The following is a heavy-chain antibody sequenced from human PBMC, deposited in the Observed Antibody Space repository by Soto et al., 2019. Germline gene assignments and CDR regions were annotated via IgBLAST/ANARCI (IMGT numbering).Heavy chain of an antibody. V-gene: IGHV1-69*01. Sequence: GPQVKVSCKAFGRTFSSFSISWVRQAPGQGLGWMGGITPIFGTANYAKKFQGRVTSTADESTSTAYMELSSLRSEDTAVYYCASPDPTYCGGDCYQDYYYYYGMDVWGQGTTVTVSS. J-gene: IGHJ6*02. CDR1: GRTFSSFS. CDR2: ITPIFGTA. CDR3: ASPDPTYCGGDCYQDYYYYYGMDV. D-gene: IGHD2-21*02.